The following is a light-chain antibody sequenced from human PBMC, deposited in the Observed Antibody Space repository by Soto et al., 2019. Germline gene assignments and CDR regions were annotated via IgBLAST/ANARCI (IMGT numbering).Light chain of an antibody. Sequence: QSALTQPASVSGSPGQSITISCTGTSSDVGDYNYVSWYQQHPGKAPKLMIYEVSHRLSGVSNRFSGSKSGYTASLTISGLQDEDEADYYCSSYLRNSIVVFGGGTKLTVL. CDR3: SSYLRNSIVV. V-gene: IGLV2-14*01. J-gene: IGLJ2*01. CDR2: EVS. CDR1: SSDVGDYNY.